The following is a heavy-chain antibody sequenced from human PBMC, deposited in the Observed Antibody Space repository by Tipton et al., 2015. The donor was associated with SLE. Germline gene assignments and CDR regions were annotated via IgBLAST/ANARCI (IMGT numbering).Heavy chain of an antibody. CDR3: ARDPFIAAGSPFDY. CDR2: IYYSGHT. CDR1: GGSISNYY. Sequence: LRLSCTVSGGSISNYYWSWIRQSPGKGLEWIGYIYYSGHTDYNPSLKSRVTLSVDTSKSQFSFSLRLSSVTAADTALYYCARDPFIAAGSPFDYWGQGTLVTVSS. V-gene: IGHV4-59*01. D-gene: IGHD6-6*01. J-gene: IGHJ4*02.